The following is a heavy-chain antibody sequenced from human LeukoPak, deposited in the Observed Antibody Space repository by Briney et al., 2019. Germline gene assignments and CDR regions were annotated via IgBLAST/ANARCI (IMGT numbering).Heavy chain of an antibody. CDR1: GGSISSGDYY. Sequence: SETLSLTCTVSGGSISSGDYYWSWIRQPPGKGLEWIGYIYYSGSTYYNPSLKSRVTISVETSKNQFSLKLSTVTAADTAVYYCARGTVLWFGELVFDYWGQGTLVTVSS. D-gene: IGHD3-10*01. V-gene: IGHV4-30-4*01. CDR2: IYYSGST. J-gene: IGHJ4*02. CDR3: ARGTVLWFGELVFDY.